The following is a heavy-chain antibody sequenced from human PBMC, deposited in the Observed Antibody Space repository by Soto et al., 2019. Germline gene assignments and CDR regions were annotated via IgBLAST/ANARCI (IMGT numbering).Heavy chain of an antibody. CDR2: INAGNGIT. Sequence: ASVKVSCKASGYTFTSYAMHWVRQAPGQRLEWMGWINAGNGITKYSQKFQGRVTITRDTSASTAYMELSSLRSEDTAVYYCARDRLEYDYVYWGQGTLVTVSS. J-gene: IGHJ4*02. D-gene: IGHD3-16*01. CDR1: GYTFTSYA. CDR3: ARDRLEYDYVY. V-gene: IGHV1-3*01.